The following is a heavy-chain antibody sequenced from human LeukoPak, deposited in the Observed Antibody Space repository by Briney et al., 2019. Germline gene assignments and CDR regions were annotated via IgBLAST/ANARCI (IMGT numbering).Heavy chain of an antibody. CDR1: GFTFSSYA. V-gene: IGHV3-30-3*01. D-gene: IGHD3-10*01. CDR3: ARDQAHTMVRGVMRWFDP. CDR2: ISYDGSNK. J-gene: IGHJ5*02. Sequence: GGSLRLPCAASGFTFSSYAMHWVRQAPGKGLEWVAVISYDGSNKYHADSVKGRFTISRDNSKNTLYLQMNSLRAEDTAVYYCARDQAHTMVRGVMRWFDPWGQGTLVTVSS.